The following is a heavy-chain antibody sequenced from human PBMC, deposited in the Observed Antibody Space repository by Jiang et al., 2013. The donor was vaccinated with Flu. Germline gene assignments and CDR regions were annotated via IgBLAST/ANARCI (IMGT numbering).Heavy chain of an antibody. Sequence: VSGGSISSGDYYWSWIRRPPGKGLEWIGYIYYSGSTYYNPSLKSRVTISVDTSKNQFSLKLSSVTAADTAVYYCARDPGAVLWFGEPIWGQGTMVTVSS. CDR2: IYYSGST. CDR3: ARDPGAVLWFGEPI. CDR1: GGSISSGDYY. J-gene: IGHJ3*02. V-gene: IGHV4-30-4*01. D-gene: IGHD3-10*01.